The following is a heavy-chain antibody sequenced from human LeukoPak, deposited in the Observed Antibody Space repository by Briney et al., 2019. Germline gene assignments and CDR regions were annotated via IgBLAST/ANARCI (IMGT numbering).Heavy chain of an antibody. CDR1: GFTFDDYA. V-gene: IGHV3-9*03. Sequence: GRSLGLSCAASGFTFDDYAMHWVRQAPGKGLEWVSGISWNSGSIGYADSAKGRFTISRDNAKNSLYLQMNSLRAEDMALYYCAKGVLDYYYMDVWGKGTTVTVSS. CDR2: ISWNSGSI. J-gene: IGHJ6*03. CDR3: AKGVLDYYYMDV.